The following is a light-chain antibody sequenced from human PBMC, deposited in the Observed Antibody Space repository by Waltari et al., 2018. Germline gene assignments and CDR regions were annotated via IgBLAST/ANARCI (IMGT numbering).Light chain of an antibody. V-gene: IGKV4-1*01. CDR2: WAS. CDR3: QQYGSSPT. CDR1: QSLLYSSVNKNC. Sequence: DIVLTQSPDSLAVSLGERATINCKSSQSLLYSSVNKNCLAWYQQKAGQPPKLLIYWASTREPGVPDQFSGSGSGTDFTLTISRLEPEDFAVYYCQQYGSSPTFGQGTRLEIK. J-gene: IGKJ5*01.